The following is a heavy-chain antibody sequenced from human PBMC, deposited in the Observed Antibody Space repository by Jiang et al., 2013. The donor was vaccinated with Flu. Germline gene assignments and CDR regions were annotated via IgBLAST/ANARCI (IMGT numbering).Heavy chain of an antibody. V-gene: IGHV7-4-1*02. D-gene: IGHD2-8*02. CDR3: ARDRRACTGDTCYTDFDY. CDR1: IRPSLTMR. CDR2: INTNTGKP. Sequence: QSGSELKKPGAVSEAFLQGFWIRPSLTMRMSWVRQAPGQGLEWMGWINTNTGKPTFAQGFTGRFVFSLDTSVSTAYLQISSLEAEDTAVYYCARDRRACTGDTCYTDFDYWGQGTLVTVSS. J-gene: IGHJ4*02.